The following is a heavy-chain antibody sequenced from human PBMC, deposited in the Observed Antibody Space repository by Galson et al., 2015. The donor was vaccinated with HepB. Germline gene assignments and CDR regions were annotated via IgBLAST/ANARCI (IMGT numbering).Heavy chain of an antibody. J-gene: IGHJ5*02. V-gene: IGHV1-18*01. CDR1: GYTFTSYG. CDR2: ISAYNGNT. Sequence: SVKVSCKASGYTFTSYGISWVRQAPGQGLEWMGWISAYNGNTNYAQKLQGRVTMTTDTSTSTAYMELRSLRSDDTAVYYCARDHRLGGFGELFWFDPWGQGTLVTVSS. D-gene: IGHD3-10*01. CDR3: ARDHRLGGFGELFWFDP.